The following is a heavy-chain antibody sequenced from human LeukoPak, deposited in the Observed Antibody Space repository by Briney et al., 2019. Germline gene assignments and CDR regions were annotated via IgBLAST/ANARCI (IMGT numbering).Heavy chain of an antibody. D-gene: IGHD3-22*01. CDR3: AGSYYYGSSGSEQPNYYYYYGMDV. CDR1: GGSISSGGYS. V-gene: IGHV4-30-2*01. J-gene: IGHJ6*02. Sequence: SETLSLTCAVSGGSISSGGYSWSWIRQPPGKGLEWIGYIYHSGSTYYNPSLKSRVTISVDRSKNQFSLKLSSVTAADTAVYYCAGSYYYGSSGSEQPNYYYYYGMDVWGQGTTVTVSS. CDR2: IYHSGST.